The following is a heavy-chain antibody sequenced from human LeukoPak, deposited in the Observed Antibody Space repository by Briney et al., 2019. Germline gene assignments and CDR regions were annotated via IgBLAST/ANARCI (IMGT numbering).Heavy chain of an antibody. CDR2: INHSGST. V-gene: IGHV4-34*01. CDR1: GGSFSGYY. CDR3: ASGRTLYYYDSSGYSG. D-gene: IGHD3-22*01. Sequence: SETLSLTCAVYGGSFSGYYWSWIRQPPGKGLEWIGEINHSGSTNYNPSLKSRVTISVDTSKNQFSLKLSSVTAADTAVYYCASGRTLYYYDSSGYSGWGQGTLVTVSS. J-gene: IGHJ4*02.